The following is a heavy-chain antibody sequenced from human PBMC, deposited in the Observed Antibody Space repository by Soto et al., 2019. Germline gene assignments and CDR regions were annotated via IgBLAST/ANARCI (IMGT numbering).Heavy chain of an antibody. V-gene: IGHV3-7*01. CDR3: ARGGSESDY. CDR2: MKEDGSDK. Sequence: EVQLVESGGGSVQPGGSLRLSCAASGFTFSHYWMTWVRQAPGKGLEWVANMKEDGSDKNYVDSVKGRFTISRDNAKNSLYLQMNSLRAEDTAMYYCARGGSESDYWGQGTLVTVSS. J-gene: IGHJ4*02. D-gene: IGHD3-16*01. CDR1: GFTFSHYW.